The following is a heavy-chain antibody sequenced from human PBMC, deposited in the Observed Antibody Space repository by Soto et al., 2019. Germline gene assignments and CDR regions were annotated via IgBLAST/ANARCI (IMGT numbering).Heavy chain of an antibody. V-gene: IGHV3-7*03. D-gene: IGHD1-1*01. CDR1: GFAFNNYW. J-gene: IGHJ4*02. CDR3: ARSNNRVFDS. CDR2: INEDGSYK. Sequence: GGSLRLSCAASGFAFNNYWLRWVRQAPGKGLEWVASINEDGSYKVYADSVKGRFAISRDNANNLLFLHMDILRAEDTATYFCARSNNRVFDSWGLGSLVTVSS.